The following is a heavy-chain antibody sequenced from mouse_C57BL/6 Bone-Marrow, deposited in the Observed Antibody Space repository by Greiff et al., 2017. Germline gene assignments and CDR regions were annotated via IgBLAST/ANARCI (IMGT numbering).Heavy chain of an antibody. J-gene: IGHJ2*01. Sequence: QVQLQQPGAELVMPGASVKLSCKASGYTFTSYWMHWVKQRPGQGLEWIGEIDPSDSYTNYNQKFKGKSTLTVDKSSSTAYMQLSSLTSEDSAVXYGERVGPGWLLPHYFDYWGQGTTLTVSS. D-gene: IGHD2-3*01. V-gene: IGHV1-69*01. CDR2: IDPSDSYT. CDR1: GYTFTSYW. CDR3: ERVGPGWLLPHYFDY.